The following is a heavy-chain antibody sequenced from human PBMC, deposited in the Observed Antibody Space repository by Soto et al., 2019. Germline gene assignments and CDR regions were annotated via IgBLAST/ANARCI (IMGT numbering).Heavy chain of an antibody. J-gene: IGHJ6*02. Sequence: PSETLSLTCAVYGGSFSGYYWSWIRQPPGKGLEWIGEINHSGSTNYNPSLKSRVTISVDTSKNQFSLKLSSVTAADTAVYYCAREWRPYYYYGMDVWGQGTTVTVSS. CDR3: AREWRPYYYYGMDV. D-gene: IGHD1-26*01. V-gene: IGHV4-34*01. CDR2: INHSGST. CDR1: GGSFSGYY.